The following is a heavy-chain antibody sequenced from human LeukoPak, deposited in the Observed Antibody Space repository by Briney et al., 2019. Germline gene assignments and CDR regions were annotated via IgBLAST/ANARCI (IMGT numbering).Heavy chain of an antibody. CDR2: ISAYNGST. CDR1: GYTFTSYG. J-gene: IGHJ4*02. D-gene: IGHD4-17*01. CDR3: ARARYGEPFDY. V-gene: IGHV1-18*01. Sequence: ASVKVSCKASGYTFTSYGFTWVRQAPGQGLEWMGWISAYNGSTNYAQKLQGRVTMTTDPSTSTAYMELRSLRSDDTAVYYCARARYGEPFDYWGQGTLVTVSS.